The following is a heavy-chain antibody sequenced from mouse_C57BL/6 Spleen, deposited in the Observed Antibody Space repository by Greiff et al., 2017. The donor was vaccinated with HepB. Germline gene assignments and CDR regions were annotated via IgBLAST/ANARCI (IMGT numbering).Heavy chain of an antibody. Sequence: QVQLQQPGAELVKPGASVKLSCKASGYTFTSYWMHWVKQRPGQGLEWIGMIHPNSGSTNYNEKFKSKATLTVDKSSSTAYMQRSSLTSEDSAVYYCDHDGYPWYFDVWGTGTTVTVSS. D-gene: IGHD2-3*01. J-gene: IGHJ1*03. CDR1: GYTFTSYW. CDR3: DHDGYPWYFDV. V-gene: IGHV1-64*01. CDR2: IHPNSGST.